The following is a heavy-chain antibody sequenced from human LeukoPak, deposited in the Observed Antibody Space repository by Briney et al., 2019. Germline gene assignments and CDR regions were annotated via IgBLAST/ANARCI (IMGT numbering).Heavy chain of an antibody. Sequence: ASLRLSCAASGSTVSSNNMSWVRQTPGKVLEWVSIIYSGSNTYYADSVKGRFTISRDNSKNTLYLQMTSLRAEDTAVFYCAKSPYALGSYGIAGDYWGQGTLVTVSS. CDR3: AKSPYALGSYGIAGDY. V-gene: IGHV3-66*01. CDR1: GSTVSSNN. CDR2: IYSGSNT. J-gene: IGHJ4*02. D-gene: IGHD3-10*01.